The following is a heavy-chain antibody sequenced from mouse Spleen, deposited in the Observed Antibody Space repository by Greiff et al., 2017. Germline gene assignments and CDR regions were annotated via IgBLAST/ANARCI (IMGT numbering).Heavy chain of an antibody. V-gene: IGHV1-4*01. J-gene: IGHJ2*01. CDR3: ARWALRLPFFDY. CDR2: INPSSGYT. D-gene: IGHD1-2*01. CDR1: GYTFTSYT. Sequence: QVQLQQSGAELARPGASVKMSCKASGYTFTSYTMHWVKQRPGQGLEWIGYINPSSGYTKYNQKFKDKATLTADKSSSTAYMQLSSLTSEDSAVYYCARWALRLPFFDYWGQGTTLTVSS.